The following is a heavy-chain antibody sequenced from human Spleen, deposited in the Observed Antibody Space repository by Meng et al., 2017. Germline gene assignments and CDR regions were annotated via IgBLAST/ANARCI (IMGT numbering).Heavy chain of an antibody. CDR1: GGSFSDYY. J-gene: IGHJ4*02. Sequence: QRRQWGAGLLKPSETLSPPCVVSGGSFSDYYWSWIRQPPGKGLEWIGEINHSGSTNYNPSLENRATISVDTSQNNLSLKLSSVTAADSAVYYCARGPTTMAHDFDYWGQGTLVTVSS. CDR3: ARGPTTMAHDFDY. V-gene: IGHV4-34*01. CDR2: INHSGST. D-gene: IGHD4-11*01.